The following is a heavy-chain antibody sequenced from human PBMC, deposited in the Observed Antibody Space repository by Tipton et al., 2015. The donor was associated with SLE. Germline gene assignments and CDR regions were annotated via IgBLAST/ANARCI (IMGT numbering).Heavy chain of an antibody. D-gene: IGHD3-22*01. CDR1: GGSISSYY. CDR3: ARGVVVIGSYAFDI. V-gene: IGHV4-59*01. Sequence: TLSLTCTVSGGSISSYYWSWIRQPPGKGLEWIGYMYYSGSTNYNPSLKSRVTISVDTSKNQFSLKLSSVTAADTAVYYCARGVVVIGSYAFDIWGQGTMVTVSS. CDR2: MYYSGST. J-gene: IGHJ3*02.